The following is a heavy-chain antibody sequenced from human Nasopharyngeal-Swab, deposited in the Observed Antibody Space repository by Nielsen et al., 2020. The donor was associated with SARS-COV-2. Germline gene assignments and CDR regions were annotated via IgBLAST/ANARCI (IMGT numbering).Heavy chain of an antibody. CDR3: ARPYYDFWSAYFMDV. D-gene: IGHD3-3*01. CDR2: ISSSSSYI. Sequence: GESLKISCAASGFTFNNYNFNWVRQAPGKGPEWVSSISSSSSYIYYADSVKGRFTISRDNAKNSLYLQMNSLRAEDTAVYYCARPYYDFWSAYFMDVWGQGTTVTVSS. CDR1: GFTFNNYN. J-gene: IGHJ6*02. V-gene: IGHV3-21*01.